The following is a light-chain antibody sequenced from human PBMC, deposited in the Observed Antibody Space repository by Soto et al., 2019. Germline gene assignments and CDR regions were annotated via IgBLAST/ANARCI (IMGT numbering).Light chain of an antibody. Sequence: PGERATLSCRASQSVSSSSLAWYQQKAGQAPRLLIYGASSRAAGIPDRFTGSGSGTDFTLTISRLEPEDFAVYYCLQYGSSPRTFGQGTKVDIK. CDR1: QSVSSSS. V-gene: IGKV3-20*01. CDR2: GAS. J-gene: IGKJ1*01. CDR3: LQYGSSPRT.